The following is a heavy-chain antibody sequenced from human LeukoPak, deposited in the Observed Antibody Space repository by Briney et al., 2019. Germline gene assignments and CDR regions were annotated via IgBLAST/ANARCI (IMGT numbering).Heavy chain of an antibody. CDR1: GYTFTSYY. CDR3: ANSSSILNAFDI. CDR2: INPSGGST. Sequence: ASVKVSCKASGYTFTSYYMHWVRQAPGQGLEWMGIINPSGGSTSYAQKFQGRVTMTRDMSTSTVYMELSSLRSEDTAVYYCANSSSILNAFDIWGQGTMVTVSS. V-gene: IGHV1-46*01. D-gene: IGHD6-6*01. J-gene: IGHJ3*02.